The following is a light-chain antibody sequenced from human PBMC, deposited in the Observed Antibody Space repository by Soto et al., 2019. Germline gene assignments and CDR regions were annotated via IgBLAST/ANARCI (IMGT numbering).Light chain of an antibody. CDR2: DAS. CDR3: QQRSNWPPIT. V-gene: IGKV3-11*01. J-gene: IGKJ5*01. Sequence: EIVLTQSPATLSLSPGERATLSCRASQSVSSYLAWYQQKPGQAPRLLIYDASNRATGIPARFSGSGSGTDFTLPISSLEPEDFAVYYCQQRSNWPPITFGQGTRREIQ. CDR1: QSVSSY.